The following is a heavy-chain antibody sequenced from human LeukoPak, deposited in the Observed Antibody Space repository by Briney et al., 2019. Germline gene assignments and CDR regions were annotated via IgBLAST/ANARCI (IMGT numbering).Heavy chain of an antibody. CDR2: IYHSGST. Sequence: PSGTLSLTCAVSGGSISSSNWWSWVRQPPGKGLEWIGEIYHSGSTNYNPSLKSRVTISVDKSKNQFSLKLSSVTAADTAVHYCARELELPSSYGMDVWGQGTTVTVSS. CDR1: GGSISSSNW. J-gene: IGHJ6*02. V-gene: IGHV4-4*02. CDR3: ARELELPSSYGMDV. D-gene: IGHD1-7*01.